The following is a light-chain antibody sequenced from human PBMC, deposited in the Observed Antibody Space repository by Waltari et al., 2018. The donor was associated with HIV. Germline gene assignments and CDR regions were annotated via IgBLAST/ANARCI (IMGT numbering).Light chain of an antibody. Sequence: IPMTQSPDSLAVSLGEKGTINCKSSQTVLHSSSNKNHLAWYQQKAGQRPKLLIYWASTRESGVPDRFIGSGSGTYFSLTIGSLQAEDVAVYYCQQYYSFPLTFGGGTAVEIK. CDR1: QTVLHSSSNKNH. CDR2: WAS. CDR3: QQYYSFPLT. J-gene: IGKJ4*01. V-gene: IGKV4-1*01.